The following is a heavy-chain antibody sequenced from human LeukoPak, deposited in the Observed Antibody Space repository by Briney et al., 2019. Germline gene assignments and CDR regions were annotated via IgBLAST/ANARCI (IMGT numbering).Heavy chain of an antibody. J-gene: IGHJ4*02. CDR2: INHSGST. V-gene: IGHV4-34*01. Sequence: SETLSLTCAVYGGSFSGYYWSWIRQPPGKGLQWIGEINHSGSTNYNPSLKSRVTISVDTSKNQFSLKLSSVTAADTAVYYCARLRYDILTGYCDNWGQGTLVTVSS. CDR1: GGSFSGYY. CDR3: ARLRYDILTGYCDN. D-gene: IGHD3-9*01.